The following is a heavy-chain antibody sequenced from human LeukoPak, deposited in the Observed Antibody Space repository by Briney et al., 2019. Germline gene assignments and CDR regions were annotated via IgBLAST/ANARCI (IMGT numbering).Heavy chain of an antibody. V-gene: IGHV1-18*01. D-gene: IGHD4-17*01. J-gene: IGHJ4*02. CDR2: ISASDGTT. CDR1: GYSFSIYG. Sequence: ASVKVSCKASGYSFSIYGITWARQAPGQGLEDLGWISASDGTTNYAQKVQDRVTMTTDTSTSTAYLELRSLRSEDTAVYYCARCGAAVTTHFSHWGQGTLVTVSS. CDR3: ARCGAAVTTHFSH.